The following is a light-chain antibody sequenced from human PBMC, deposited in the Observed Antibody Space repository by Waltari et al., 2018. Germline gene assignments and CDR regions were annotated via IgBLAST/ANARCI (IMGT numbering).Light chain of an antibody. J-gene: IGLJ2*01. CDR1: NPNLRRHT. CDR3: AAWDDSLNGHLV. Sequence: FVLTQPPSAPGPPGQRVTISCSGSNPNLRRHTVNWSQQVPGTAPKLLIYSNNQRPSGLPDRFSGSKSGTSASLAISGLQSEDEADYYCAAWDDSLNGHLVFGGGTALTVL. V-gene: IGLV1-44*01. CDR2: SNN.